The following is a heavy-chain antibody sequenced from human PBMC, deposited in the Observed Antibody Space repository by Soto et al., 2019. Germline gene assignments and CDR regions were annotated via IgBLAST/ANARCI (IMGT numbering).Heavy chain of an antibody. D-gene: IGHD2-15*01. CDR3: ARDLLGYCSGGSCYPYYYYGMDV. CDR1: GGTFSSYT. J-gene: IGHJ6*02. V-gene: IGHV1-69*13. Sequence: EASVKVSCKASGGTFSSYTISWVRQAPGQGLEWMGRIIPIFGTANYAQKFQGRVTITADESTSTAYMELSSLRSEDTAVYYCARDLLGYCSGGSCYPYYYYGMDVWGQGTTVTVSS. CDR2: IIPIFGTA.